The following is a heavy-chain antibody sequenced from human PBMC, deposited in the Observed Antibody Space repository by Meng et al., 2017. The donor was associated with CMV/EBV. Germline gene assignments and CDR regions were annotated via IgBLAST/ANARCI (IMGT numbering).Heavy chain of an antibody. CDR2: ISAYNGNT. V-gene: IGHV1-18*01. CDR1: GYTITSYG. J-gene: IGHJ4*02. CDR3: ARRYYYDSSGYYYYFDY. D-gene: IGHD3-22*01. Sequence: ASVKVSCKASGYTITSYGISWVRQAPGQGLEWMGWISAYNGNTNYAQKLQGRVTMTTDTSTSTAYMELRSLRSDDTAVYYCARRYYYDSSGYYYYFDYWGQGTLVTVSS.